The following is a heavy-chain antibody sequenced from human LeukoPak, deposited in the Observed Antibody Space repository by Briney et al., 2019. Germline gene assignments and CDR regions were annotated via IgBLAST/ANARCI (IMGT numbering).Heavy chain of an antibody. CDR3: ARAGVDCGGDCYMTFWEPYFDD. V-gene: IGHV3-53*01. CDR2: LQSGGST. Sequence: GGSLRLSCAASGLTVGSNYMSWVRQAPGKGLEWVSLLQSGGSTSYADSVKGRFTISRDSSKNTLYLQMNSLRDEDTAVYFCARAGVDCGGDCYMTFWEPYFDDWGQGTLVTVAS. D-gene: IGHD2-21*02. J-gene: IGHJ4*02. CDR1: GLTVGSNY.